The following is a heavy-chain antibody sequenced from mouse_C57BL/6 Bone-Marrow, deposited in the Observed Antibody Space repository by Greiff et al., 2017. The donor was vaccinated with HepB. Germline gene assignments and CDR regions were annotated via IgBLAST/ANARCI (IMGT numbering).Heavy chain of an antibody. Sequence: EVMLVESGGGLVQPKGSLKLSCAASGFSFNTYAMNWVRQAPGKGLEWVARIRSKSNNYATYYADSVKDRFTISRDDSESMLYLQMNNLKTEDTAMYYCVRAAPGYFDYWGQGTTLTVSS. CDR1: GFSFNTYA. J-gene: IGHJ2*01. V-gene: IGHV10-1*01. CDR3: VRAAPGYFDY. D-gene: IGHD6-1*01. CDR2: IRSKSNNYAT.